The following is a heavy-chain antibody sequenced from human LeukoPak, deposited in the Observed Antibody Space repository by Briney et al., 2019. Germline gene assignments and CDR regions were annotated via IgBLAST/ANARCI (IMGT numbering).Heavy chain of an antibody. Sequence: KPGGSLRLSCAASGFTFSSYSMNWVRQAPGKGLEWVSSISSSSSYIYYADSVKGRFTISRDNAKNSLYLQMNSLRAEDTAVYYCARAGTMVRGVIPTRFDYWGQGTLVTVSS. J-gene: IGHJ4*02. D-gene: IGHD3-10*01. CDR2: ISSSSSYI. CDR1: GFTFSSYS. CDR3: ARAGTMVRGVIPTRFDY. V-gene: IGHV3-21*01.